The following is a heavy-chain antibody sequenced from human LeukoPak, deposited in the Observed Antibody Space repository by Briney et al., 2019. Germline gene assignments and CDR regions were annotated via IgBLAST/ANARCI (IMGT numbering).Heavy chain of an antibody. V-gene: IGHV3-48*04. Sequence: GGSLRLSCAASGFTFSSYSMNWVRQALGKGLEWVSYISSISSTIYYANSVKGRFTISRDNAKNSLYLQMNSLRAEDTAVHYCASESSGYYYWGQGTLVTVSS. CDR3: ASESSGYYY. J-gene: IGHJ4*02. D-gene: IGHD3-22*01. CDR2: ISSISSTI. CDR1: GFTFSSYS.